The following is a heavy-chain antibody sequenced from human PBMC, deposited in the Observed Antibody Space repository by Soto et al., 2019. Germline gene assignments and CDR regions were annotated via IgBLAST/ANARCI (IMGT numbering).Heavy chain of an antibody. D-gene: IGHD6-13*01. Sequence: EVQLVESGGGLVQPGGSLRLSCAASGFTFSTYGMNWVRQAPGKGLEWVSYISGDTKTTNYADSVKGRFTITRVNAKSSLYLQLNSLRDDDTAVYYCARGGAGRPDYWGQGTLVIVSS. CDR1: GFTFSTYG. V-gene: IGHV3-48*02. J-gene: IGHJ4*02. CDR2: ISGDTKTT. CDR3: ARGGAGRPDY.